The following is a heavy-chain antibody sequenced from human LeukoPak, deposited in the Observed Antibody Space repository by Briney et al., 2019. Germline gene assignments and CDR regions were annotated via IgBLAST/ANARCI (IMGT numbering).Heavy chain of an antibody. Sequence: GASVKVSCKASGYTFTGYYMHWVRQAPGQGLEWMGWINPNSGGTNYAQKFQGRVTMIRDTSISTAYMELSRLRSDDTAVYYCARAYCGGDCHYYYYGMDVWGQGTTVTVSS. CDR1: GYTFTGYY. CDR3: ARAYCGGDCHYYYYGMDV. CDR2: INPNSGGT. D-gene: IGHD2-21*02. V-gene: IGHV1-2*02. J-gene: IGHJ6*02.